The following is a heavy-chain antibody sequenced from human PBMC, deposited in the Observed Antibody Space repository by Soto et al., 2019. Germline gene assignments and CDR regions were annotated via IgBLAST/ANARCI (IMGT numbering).Heavy chain of an antibody. J-gene: IGHJ3*02. Sequence: SQTLSLTCAISGDSVSSNSAAWNLIRQSPSRGLEWLGRTYYRSKWYNDYAVSVKSRITINPDTSKNQFSLQLNSVTPEDTAVYYCARTETSIVGATNAFDIWGQGTMVTVSS. CDR2: TYYRSKWYN. CDR1: GDSVSSNSAA. D-gene: IGHD1-26*01. CDR3: ARTETSIVGATNAFDI. V-gene: IGHV6-1*01.